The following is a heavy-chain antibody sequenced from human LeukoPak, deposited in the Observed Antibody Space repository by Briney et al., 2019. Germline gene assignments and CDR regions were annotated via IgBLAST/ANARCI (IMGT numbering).Heavy chain of an antibody. J-gene: IGHJ4*02. CDR2: INAANGST. D-gene: IGHD2-2*01. CDR3: AREQLPIDD. Sequence: ASVKVSCKASGYSFTDYAMHWVRQAPGQRLEWMGWINAANGSTKYSQNLQGRVTMTTDTSTSTAYMELRSLRSDDTAVYYCAREQLPIDDGGQGTLVTVSS. V-gene: IGHV1-3*01. CDR1: GYSFTDYA.